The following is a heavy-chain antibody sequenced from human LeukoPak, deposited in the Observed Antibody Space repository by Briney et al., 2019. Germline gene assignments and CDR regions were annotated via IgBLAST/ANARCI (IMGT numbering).Heavy chain of an antibody. J-gene: IGHJ6*03. CDR3: AHVYSNSNYYYYYMDV. CDR1: GYSISSGYY. Sequence: PSETLSLTCAVSGYSISSGYYWGWIRQPPGKGLEWIGSIYHSGSTYYNPPLKSRVTISVDTSKNQFSLKLSSVTAADTAVYYCAHVYSNSNYYYYYMDVWGKGTTVTVSS. V-gene: IGHV4-38-2*01. D-gene: IGHD4-11*01. CDR2: IYHSGST.